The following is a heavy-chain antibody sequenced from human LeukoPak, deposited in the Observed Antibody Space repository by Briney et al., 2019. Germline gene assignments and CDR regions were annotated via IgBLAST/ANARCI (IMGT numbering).Heavy chain of an antibody. CDR1: GYTFTAYY. Sequence: ASVKVSCKASGYTFTAYYMHWVRQAPGQGLEWMGWINPSSGGTNYAQKFQGRVSMPRDTSISTAYMELSRLRSDDTAVYYCASPSNYGSGSQLNYWGQGTLVTVSS. CDR3: ASPSNYGSGSQLNY. J-gene: IGHJ4*02. V-gene: IGHV1-2*02. CDR2: INPSSGGT. D-gene: IGHD3-10*01.